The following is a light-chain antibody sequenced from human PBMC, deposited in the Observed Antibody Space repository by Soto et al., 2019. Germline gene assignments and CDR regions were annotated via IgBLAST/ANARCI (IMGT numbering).Light chain of an antibody. CDR1: QSVSSY. Sequence: EIVLTQSPATLSLSPGERATLSCRASQSVSSYLAWYQQKPGQAPRLLIYDASNRATGIPARFSGSGSGTDFTLTISSLEPEDFXVYYCQQRSNWPTFGQGTKVDIK. V-gene: IGKV3-11*01. CDR2: DAS. J-gene: IGKJ1*01. CDR3: QQRSNWPT.